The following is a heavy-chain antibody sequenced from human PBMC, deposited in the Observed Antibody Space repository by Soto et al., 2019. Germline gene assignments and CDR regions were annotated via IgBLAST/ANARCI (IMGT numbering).Heavy chain of an antibody. D-gene: IGHD3-22*01. V-gene: IGHV4-59*01. CDR2: IYYSGST. CDR1: GGSISSYY. J-gene: IGHJ5*02. CDR3: ARDWYYYDSSGSTRVGWFDP. Sequence: PSETLSLTCTVSGGSISSYYWSWIRQPPGKGLEWIGYIYYSGSTNYNPSLESRVTISVDTSKNQFSLKLSSVTAADTAVYYCARDWYYYDSSGSTRVGWFDPWGQGTLVTVSS.